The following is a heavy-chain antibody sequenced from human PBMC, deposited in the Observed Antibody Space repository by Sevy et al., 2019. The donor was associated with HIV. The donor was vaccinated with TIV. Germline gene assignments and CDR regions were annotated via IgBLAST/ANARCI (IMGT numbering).Heavy chain of an antibody. CDR2: VHYSWST. V-gene: IGHV4-39*01. Sequence: SETLSLTCTVSGGSISSSSSYWGWIRQPPGKPLEWIGSVHYSWSTYYNPSLKSRVTISVDTSESQFSLRLSSVTAADTAVYYCATYIAAVGSNWFDPWGQGTLVTVSS. D-gene: IGHD6-13*01. CDR3: ATYIAAVGSNWFDP. CDR1: GGSISSSSSY. J-gene: IGHJ5*02.